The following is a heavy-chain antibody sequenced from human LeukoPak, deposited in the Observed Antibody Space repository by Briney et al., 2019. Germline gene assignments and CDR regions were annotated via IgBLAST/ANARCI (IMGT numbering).Heavy chain of an antibody. J-gene: IGHJ4*02. D-gene: IGHD6-19*01. CDR1: GFTVSSNY. V-gene: IGHV3-53*01. Sequence: PGGSLRLSCAASGFTVSSNYMSWVRQAPGKGLEWVSVIYSGGGTYYADSVKGRFTISRDNSKNTLYLQMNSLRAEDTAVYYCARVHVGAVAGKNYFDYWGQGTLVTVSS. CDR3: ARVHVGAVAGKNYFDY. CDR2: IYSGGGT.